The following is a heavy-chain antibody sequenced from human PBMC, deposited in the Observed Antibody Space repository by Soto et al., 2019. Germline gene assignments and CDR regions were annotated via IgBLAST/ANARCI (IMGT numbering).Heavy chain of an antibody. J-gene: IGHJ4*02. CDR1: GFSISSGYF. CDR3: ARAGYIEGYKGGYCDY. CDR2: MYQSGST. D-gene: IGHD6-13*01. V-gene: IGHV4-38-2*01. Sequence: SETMSLNCGVSGFSISSGYFWGWIRQPPGKGLEWIGSMYQSGSTYYNPSLKSRVTISVDTSKNQFSLKLTSVSAADTAVYYCARAGYIEGYKGGYCDYWGQGTPVTVSS.